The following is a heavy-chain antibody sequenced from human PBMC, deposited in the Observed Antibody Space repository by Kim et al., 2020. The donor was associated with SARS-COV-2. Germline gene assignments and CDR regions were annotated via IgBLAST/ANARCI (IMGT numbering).Heavy chain of an antibody. CDR3: ARDSYGSGSYYFDS. J-gene: IGHJ4*02. V-gene: IGHV1-18*01. Sequence: PKLQGRVNMTTDTTTSTAYMELKSLRSDDTAVYYCARDSYGSGSYYFDSWGQGTLVTVSS. D-gene: IGHD3-10*01.